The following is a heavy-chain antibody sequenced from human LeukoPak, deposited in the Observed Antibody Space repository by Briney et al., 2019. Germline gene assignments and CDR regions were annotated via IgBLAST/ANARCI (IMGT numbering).Heavy chain of an antibody. Sequence: SETLSLTCTVSGGSTSSSSYYWGWIRQPPGKGLEWIGSIYYSGSTYYNPSLKSRVTISVDTSKNQFSLKLSSVTAADTAVYYCARQEIAVAGRGAFDIWGQGTMVTVSS. D-gene: IGHD6-19*01. CDR1: GGSTSSSSYY. V-gene: IGHV4-39*01. CDR3: ARQEIAVAGRGAFDI. CDR2: IYYSGST. J-gene: IGHJ3*02.